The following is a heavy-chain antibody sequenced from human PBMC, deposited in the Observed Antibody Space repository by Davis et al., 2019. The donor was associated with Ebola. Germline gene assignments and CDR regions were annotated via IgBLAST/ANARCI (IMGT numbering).Heavy chain of an antibody. CDR2: ISGSGATT. V-gene: IGHV3-23*01. D-gene: IGHD2-8*02. CDR1: GFTFSNYA. Sequence: GGSLRLSCAASGFTFSNYAMSWVRQAPGKGLEWVSGISGSGATTYYADSVKGRFTISRDKSKNTLYLQMNSLRAEDTAVYYCAREGYCTGGVCPLYYYGMDVWGQGTTVTVSS. CDR3: AREGYCTGGVCPLYYYGMDV. J-gene: IGHJ6*02.